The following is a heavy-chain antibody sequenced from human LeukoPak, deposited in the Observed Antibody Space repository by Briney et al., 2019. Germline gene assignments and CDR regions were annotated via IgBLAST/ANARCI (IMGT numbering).Heavy chain of an antibody. J-gene: IGHJ6*03. Sequence: PSETLSLTCAVYGGFFSSYYWSWIRQPPGKGLEWIGYIYYSGSTNYNPSLKSRVTISVDTSKNQFSLKLSSVTAADTAVYYCAREGLYSSSAQYYYYYMDVWGKGTTVTVSS. CDR1: GGFFSSYY. CDR3: AREGLYSSSAQYYYYYMDV. CDR2: IYYSGST. V-gene: IGHV4-59*01. D-gene: IGHD6-6*01.